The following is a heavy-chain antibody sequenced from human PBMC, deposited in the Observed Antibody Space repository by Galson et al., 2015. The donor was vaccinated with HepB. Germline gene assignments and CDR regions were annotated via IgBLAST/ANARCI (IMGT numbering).Heavy chain of an antibody. J-gene: IGHJ3*02. V-gene: IGHV5-51*01. CDR1: GYSFTSYW. Sequence: QSGAEVKKPGESLKISCKGSGYSFTSYWIGWVRQMPGKGLEWMGIIYPGDSDTRYSPSFQGQVTISADKSISTAYLQWSSLKASDTAMYYCARQRSYDYVWGSYRYGSDAFDIWGQGTMVTVSS. D-gene: IGHD3-16*02. CDR2: IYPGDSDT. CDR3: ARQRSYDYVWGSYRYGSDAFDI.